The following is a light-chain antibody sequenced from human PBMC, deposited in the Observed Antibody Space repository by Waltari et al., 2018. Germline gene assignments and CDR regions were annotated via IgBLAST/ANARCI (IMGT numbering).Light chain of an antibody. CDR1: QSLLPRNRYNF. CDR2: LGS. Sequence: DIVMTQSPLSLPVTPGEPASISSRSSQSLLPRNRYNFLDWYLQKPGQSPQVLIYLGSNRASGVPDRFSGSGSGTDFTLKISRVEADDVGVYYCMQALETPYTFGQGTKLEIK. V-gene: IGKV2-28*01. CDR3: MQALETPYT. J-gene: IGKJ2*01.